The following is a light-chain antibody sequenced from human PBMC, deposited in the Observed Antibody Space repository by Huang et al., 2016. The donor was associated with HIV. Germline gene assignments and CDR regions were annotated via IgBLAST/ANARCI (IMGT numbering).Light chain of an antibody. CDR2: GAS. CDR3: QQYNKWPPT. Sequence: EIVMTQSPATLSVSPGERATLSCRASQCVSSNLAWYQQEPGQAPRLLIYGASTRDTGIPARFSGSGSGTEFTLTINSKQSEDFAVYYCQQYNKWPPTFGQGTKVEIK. J-gene: IGKJ1*01. V-gene: IGKV3-15*01. CDR1: QCVSSN.